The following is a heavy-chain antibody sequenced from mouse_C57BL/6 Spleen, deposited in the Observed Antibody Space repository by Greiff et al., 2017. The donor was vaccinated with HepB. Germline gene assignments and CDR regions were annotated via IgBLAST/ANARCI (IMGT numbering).Heavy chain of an antibody. CDR3: ARRELPWYCDV. CDR2: IDPSDSYT. J-gene: IGHJ1*03. V-gene: IGHV1-69*01. CDR1: GYTFTSYW. Sequence: QVQLQQPGAELVMPGASVKLSCKASGYTFTSYWMHWVKQRPGQGLEWIGEIDPSDSYTNYNQKFTGKSTLTVDKSSSTAYMQLSSLTSADSAVYYCARRELPWYCDVWGTGTTVTVSS. D-gene: IGHD2-1*01.